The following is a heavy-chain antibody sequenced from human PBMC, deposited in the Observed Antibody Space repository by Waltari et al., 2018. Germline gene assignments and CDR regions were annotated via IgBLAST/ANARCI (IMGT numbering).Heavy chain of an antibody. CDR3: ARIDGYNPDY. Sequence: EVQLVESGGDLVKPGGSLILSCAASGFTLRSYSMNWVRQVPGKGLECVSFISSGGSNIYYADSVKGRFTISRDNAKNSLYLQMNSLRVDDTAVYYCARIDGYNPDYWGQGTLVTVSS. CDR2: ISSGGSNI. D-gene: IGHD5-18*01. V-gene: IGHV3-21*01. CDR1: GFTLRSYS. J-gene: IGHJ4*02.